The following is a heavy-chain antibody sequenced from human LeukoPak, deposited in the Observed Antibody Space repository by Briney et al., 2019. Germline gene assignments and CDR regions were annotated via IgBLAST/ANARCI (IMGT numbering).Heavy chain of an antibody. Sequence: GGSLRLSCPASGFTFRAFDMHWVRRSAGKGLEWVSGIGPDGDIYYAASVKGRFTISRENGENSVHLQMNSLRAGDTAVYYCVRDSNYYAMDVWGQGTTVTVSS. V-gene: IGHV3-13*01. CDR3: VRDSNYYAMDV. CDR2: IGPDGDI. J-gene: IGHJ6*02. CDR1: GFTFRAFD. D-gene: IGHD2-8*01.